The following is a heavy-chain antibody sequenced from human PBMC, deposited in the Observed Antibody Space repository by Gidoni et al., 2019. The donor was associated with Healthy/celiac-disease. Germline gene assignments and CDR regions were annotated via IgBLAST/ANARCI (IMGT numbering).Heavy chain of an antibody. CDR1: GFTFSSYA. V-gene: IGHV3-30-3*01. CDR2: ISYDGSNK. J-gene: IGHJ4*02. D-gene: IGHD3-10*01. CDR3: ARDFARGVIPSSYYFDY. Sequence: QVQLVESGGGVVQPGRSLRLSCAASGFTFSSYAMHWVRQAPGKGLEWVAVISYDGSNKYYADSVKGRFTISRDNSKNTLYLQMNSLRAEDTAVYYCARDFARGVIPSSYYFDYWGQGTLVTVSS.